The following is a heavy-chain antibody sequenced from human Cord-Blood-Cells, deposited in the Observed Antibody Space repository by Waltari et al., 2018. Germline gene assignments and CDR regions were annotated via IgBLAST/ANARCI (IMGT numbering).Heavy chain of an antibody. CDR1: GGSISSYY. CDR3: ARDRGGSSWYYYYYMDV. CDR2: IYTSGST. V-gene: IGHV4-4*07. Sequence: QVQLQESGPGLVKPSETLSLTCTVSGGSISSYYWTWIRQPAGKGLEWIGRIYTSGSTNYNPSLKSRVTMSVDTSKNQFSLKLSSVTAADTAVYYCARDRGGSSWYYYYYMDVWGKGTTVTVSS. J-gene: IGHJ6*03. D-gene: IGHD6-13*01.